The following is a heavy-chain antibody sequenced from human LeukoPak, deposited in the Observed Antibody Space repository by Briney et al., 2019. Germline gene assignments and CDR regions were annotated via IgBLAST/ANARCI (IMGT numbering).Heavy chain of an antibody. Sequence: ASVKVSCKASGYTFTSYGISWVRQAPGQGLEWMGWISAYNGNTNYAQKLQGRVTMTTDTSTSTAYMELRSLRSEDMAVYYCARGALQWFGELFYFDYWGQGTLVTVSS. CDR1: GYTFTSYG. CDR2: ISAYNGNT. V-gene: IGHV1-18*03. D-gene: IGHD3-10*01. CDR3: ARGALQWFGELFYFDY. J-gene: IGHJ4*02.